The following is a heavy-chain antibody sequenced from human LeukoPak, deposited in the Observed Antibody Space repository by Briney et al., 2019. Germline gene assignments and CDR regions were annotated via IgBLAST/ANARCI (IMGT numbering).Heavy chain of an antibody. CDR1: GFTFSSYG. Sequence: GGTLRLSCAASGFTFSSYGMSWVRQAPGKGLEWVSAISGSGGSTYYADSVKGRFTISRDNSKNTLCLQMNSLRAEDTAVCYCARGGSVIDYWGQGTLVTVSS. CDR3: ARGGSVIDY. J-gene: IGHJ4*02. V-gene: IGHV3-23*01. CDR2: ISGSGGST. D-gene: IGHD4-17*01.